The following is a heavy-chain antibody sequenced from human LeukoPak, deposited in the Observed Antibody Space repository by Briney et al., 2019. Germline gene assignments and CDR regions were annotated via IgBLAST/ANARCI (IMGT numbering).Heavy chain of an antibody. V-gene: IGHV1-18*01. D-gene: IGHD6-13*01. Sequence: ASVTVSCKASGYTFTSYGISWVRQAPGQGLEWMGWISAYNGNTNYAQKLQGRVTMTTDTSTSTAYMELRSLRSDDTAVYYCARLMDSSSWYVYYYYGMDVWGQGTTVTVSS. J-gene: IGHJ6*02. CDR2: ISAYNGNT. CDR3: ARLMDSSSWYVYYYYGMDV. CDR1: GYTFTSYG.